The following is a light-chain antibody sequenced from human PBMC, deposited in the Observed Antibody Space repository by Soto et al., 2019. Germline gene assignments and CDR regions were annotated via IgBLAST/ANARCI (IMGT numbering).Light chain of an antibody. Sequence: DIXXTQSPSTLSASVGDRVTITCRASQSISSWLAWYQQKPGKAPKLLIYDASSLESGVPSRFSGSGSATEFTLTISSLQPDDFATYYCQQYNNYWTFGQGTRVEIK. CDR3: QQYNNYWT. CDR1: QSISSW. CDR2: DAS. J-gene: IGKJ1*01. V-gene: IGKV1-5*01.